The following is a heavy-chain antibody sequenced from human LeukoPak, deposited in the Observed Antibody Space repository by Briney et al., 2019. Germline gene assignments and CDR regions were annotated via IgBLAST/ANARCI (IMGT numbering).Heavy chain of an antibody. CDR1: GFTFSRYV. Sequence: GSLRLSCAASGFTFSRYVMSWIRQPPGKGLEWIGEINHSGSTNYNPSLKSRVTISVDTSKNQFSLKLSSVTAADTAVYYCAREVGPGRFDYWGQGTLVTVSS. CDR2: INHSGST. CDR3: AREVGPGRFDY. V-gene: IGHV4-34*01. J-gene: IGHJ4*02.